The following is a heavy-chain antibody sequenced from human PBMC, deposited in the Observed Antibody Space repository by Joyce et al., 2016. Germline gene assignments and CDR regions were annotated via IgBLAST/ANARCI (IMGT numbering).Heavy chain of an antibody. J-gene: IGHJ4*02. CDR3: ARDLLGNIPFDS. CDR2: IWYAGSNE. V-gene: IGHV3-33*01. D-gene: IGHD7-27*01. CDR1: GFIFSRYG. Sequence: QVVLVESGGAVVQPGGSLRLSCATSGFIFSRYGMNWVRQAPGKGPEWVAAIWYAGSNEKYGDSVTGRFTISRDNSKNTLYLQIDSLTADDTGMYYCARDLLGNIPFDSWGPGTLVFVSS.